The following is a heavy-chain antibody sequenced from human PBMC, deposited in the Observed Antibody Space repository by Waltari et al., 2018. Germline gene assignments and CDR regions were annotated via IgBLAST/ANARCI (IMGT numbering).Heavy chain of an antibody. CDR2: IYPGDYDT. CDR3: ARRIAAAGTGYYYYYMDV. CDR1: GYSFTSYW. V-gene: IGHV5-51*01. D-gene: IGHD6-13*01. J-gene: IGHJ6*03. Sequence: EVQLVQSGAEVKKPGESLKISCKGSGYSFTSYWIGWVRQMPGKGLEWMGIIYPGDYDTRYSPSFQGQVTISADKSISTAYLQWSSLKASDTAMYYCARRIAAAGTGYYYYYMDVWGKGTTVTVSS.